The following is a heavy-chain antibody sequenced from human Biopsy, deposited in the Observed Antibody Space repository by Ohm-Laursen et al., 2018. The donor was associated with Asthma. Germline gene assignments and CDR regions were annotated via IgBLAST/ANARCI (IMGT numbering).Heavy chain of an antibody. CDR1: GFTFSHYN. J-gene: IGHJ4*02. V-gene: IGHV3-7*03. CDR3: AKDERAYYGSDSKYMQPVPLGD. Sequence: SLRLSCAASGFTFSHYNMNWVRQAPGKGLEWVANIKHDGTEKNHVDSLKGRFTISRDKSDNTLYLQMNSLTAEDTAVYHCAKDERAYYGSDSKYMQPVPLGDWGQGTVVIVSA. CDR2: IKHDGTEK. D-gene: IGHD2-21*01.